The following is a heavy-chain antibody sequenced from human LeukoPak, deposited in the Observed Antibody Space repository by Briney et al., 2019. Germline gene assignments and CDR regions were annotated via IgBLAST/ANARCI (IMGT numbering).Heavy chain of an antibody. V-gene: IGHV4-59*12. CDR2: IYYSGST. J-gene: IGHJ4*02. D-gene: IGHD3-22*01. Sequence: KPSETLSLTCTVSGGSISSYYWSWIRQPPGKGLEWIGYIYYSGSTNYNPSLKSRVTISVDTSKNQFSLKLSSVTAADTAVYYCAREGWDSSGYYGLRYWGQGTLVPVSS. CDR1: GGSISSYY. CDR3: AREGWDSSGYYGLRY.